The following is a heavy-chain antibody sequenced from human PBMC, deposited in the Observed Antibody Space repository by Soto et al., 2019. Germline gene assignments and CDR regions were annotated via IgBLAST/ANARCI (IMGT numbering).Heavy chain of an antibody. V-gene: IGHV3-23*01. Sequence: EVQLLESGGGLVQPGGSLRLSCAASGFTFSSYAMSWVRQAPGKGLEWVSAISGSGGSTYYADSVKGRFTISRDNSKNTLDLQMNSLRAEDTAVYYCAKGEVGIVVVPAILFDYWGQGTLVTVSS. CDR1: GFTFSSYA. D-gene: IGHD2-2*01. CDR2: ISGSGGST. J-gene: IGHJ4*02. CDR3: AKGEVGIVVVPAILFDY.